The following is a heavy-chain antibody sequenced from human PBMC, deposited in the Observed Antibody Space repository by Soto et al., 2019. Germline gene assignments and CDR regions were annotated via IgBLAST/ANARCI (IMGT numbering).Heavy chain of an antibody. CDR2: ISGSGGST. D-gene: IGHD3-3*01. Sequence: GGSLRLSCAASGFTFSSYAMSWVRQAPGKGLEWVSAISGSGGSTYYADSVKGRFTISRDNSKNTLYLQMNSLRAEDTAVYYCAKVGIFGAPRDLSYFDYWGQGTLVTVSS. CDR3: AKVGIFGAPRDLSYFDY. V-gene: IGHV3-23*01. CDR1: GFTFSSYA. J-gene: IGHJ4*02.